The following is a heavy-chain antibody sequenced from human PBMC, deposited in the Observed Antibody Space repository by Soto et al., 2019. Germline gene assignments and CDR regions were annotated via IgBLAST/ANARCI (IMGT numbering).Heavy chain of an antibody. D-gene: IGHD3-9*01. CDR2: ISAYNGNT. J-gene: IGHJ6*02. V-gene: IGHV1-18*01. CDR1: GYTFTSYG. CDR3: AREDDYDILTGPPRGMDV. Sequence: QVQLVQSGAEVKKPGASVKVSCKASGYTFTSYGISWVRQAPGQGLEWMGWISAYNGNTNYAQKLQGRVTMTTDTPTSTAYMGLRSLRSDDTAVYYCAREDDYDILTGPPRGMDVWGQGTTVTVSS.